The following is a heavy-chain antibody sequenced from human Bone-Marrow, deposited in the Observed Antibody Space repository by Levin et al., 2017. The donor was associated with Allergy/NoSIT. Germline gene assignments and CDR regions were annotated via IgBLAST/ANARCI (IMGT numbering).Heavy chain of an antibody. V-gene: IGHV1-46*01. Sequence: GESLKISCTASGYTFTNFYIHWVRQAPGLGLEWMGIVNPVAGSTIFAQKFQERLTMTTDTSTNTVYMELSSLRSADTAMYYCARAHGVGGGVWSGYYDFQYWGQGTLVTVSS. D-gene: IGHD3-3*01. CDR3: ARAHGVGGGVWSGYYDFQY. CDR1: GYTFTNFY. CDR2: VNPVAGST. J-gene: IGHJ4*02.